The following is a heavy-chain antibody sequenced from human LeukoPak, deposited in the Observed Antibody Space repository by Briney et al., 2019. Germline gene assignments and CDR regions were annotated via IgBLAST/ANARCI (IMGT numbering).Heavy chain of an antibody. D-gene: IGHD1-1*01. CDR3: AKSPKTGFRSYY. CDR1: GFTVSSNY. J-gene: IGHJ4*02. CDR2: LFDGVHT. Sequence: GGSLRHSRAASGFTVSSNYMSGLRQAPGEGLEEGSALFDGVHTVYAVSVQERFTITRDNYKNTLYLPMSSLRAEDTDVYYCAKSPKTGFRSYYWGKGTLVTVSS. V-gene: IGHV3-66*01.